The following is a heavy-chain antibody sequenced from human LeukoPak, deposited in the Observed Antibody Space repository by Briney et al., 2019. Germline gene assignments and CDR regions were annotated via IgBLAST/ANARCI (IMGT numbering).Heavy chain of an antibody. CDR1: GFTFSSYG. CDR2: ISYDGNNK. D-gene: IGHD3-3*01. J-gene: IGHJ4*02. Sequence: GRSLRLSCAASGFTFSSYGMHWVRQAPGKGLEWVAVISYDGNNKYYADSVKGRFTISRDNSKSTLYLQMNSLRAEDTAVYYCAKERGSHYDFWSGYSDYWGQGTLVTVSS. CDR3: AKERGSHYDFWSGYSDY. V-gene: IGHV3-30*18.